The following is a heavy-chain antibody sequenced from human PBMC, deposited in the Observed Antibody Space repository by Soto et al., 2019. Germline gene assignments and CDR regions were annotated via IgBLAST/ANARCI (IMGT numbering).Heavy chain of an antibody. Sequence: QVQLQESGPGLVKPSQTLSLTCTVSGGSISSGGYYWSWIRQHPGKGLEWIGYIYYSGSTYYNPSLRSRVTISVDTSKNQFSLKLSSVTAADTAVYYCARDSFYGDYGVPYFDYWGQGTLVTVSS. CDR1: GGSISSGGYY. V-gene: IGHV4-31*03. J-gene: IGHJ4*02. CDR3: ARDSFYGDYGVPYFDY. CDR2: IYYSGST. D-gene: IGHD4-17*01.